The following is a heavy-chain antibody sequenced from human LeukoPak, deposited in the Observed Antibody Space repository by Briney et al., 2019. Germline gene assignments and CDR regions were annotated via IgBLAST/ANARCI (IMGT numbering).Heavy chain of an antibody. CDR1: GLTFSDSA. D-gene: IGHD2-21*01. J-gene: IGHJ4*02. CDR3: TDNFGGYSGR. CDR2: IRSKANNYAT. Sequence: GGSLRLSCAVAGLTFSDSAMHWVRQASGKGLEWVGRIRSKANNYATTYAASLKGRFTLSRDDSKNTAYLQMNSLKTEDTAVYYCTDNFGGYSGRWGQGTLVTVSS. V-gene: IGHV3-73*01.